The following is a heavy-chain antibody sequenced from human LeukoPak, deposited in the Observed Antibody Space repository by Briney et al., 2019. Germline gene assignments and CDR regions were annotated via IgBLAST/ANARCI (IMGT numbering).Heavy chain of an antibody. Sequence: GGSLRLSCAASGFTFSSYSMNWVRQAPGKGLKWVSYISSRSRTIYYADSVKGRFTISRDNAKNSLYLQMNSLRAEDTAVYYCAELGITMIGGVWGKGTTVTISS. D-gene: IGHD3-10*02. J-gene: IGHJ6*04. CDR2: ISSRSRTI. CDR3: AELGITMIGGV. CDR1: GFTFSSYS. V-gene: IGHV3-48*04.